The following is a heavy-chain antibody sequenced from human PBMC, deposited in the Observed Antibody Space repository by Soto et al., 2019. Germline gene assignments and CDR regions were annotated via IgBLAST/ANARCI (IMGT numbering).Heavy chain of an antibody. Sequence: QVQLVESGGGGVQPGRSLRLSCAASGFTFSSYAMHWVRQAPGKGLEWVAVISYDGSNKYYADSVKGRFTISRDNSKNTLYLQMNSLRAEDTAVYYCASSGHNRGFDYWGQGTLVTVSS. V-gene: IGHV3-30-3*01. D-gene: IGHD5-12*01. CDR2: ISYDGSNK. CDR1: GFTFSSYA. CDR3: ASSGHNRGFDY. J-gene: IGHJ4*02.